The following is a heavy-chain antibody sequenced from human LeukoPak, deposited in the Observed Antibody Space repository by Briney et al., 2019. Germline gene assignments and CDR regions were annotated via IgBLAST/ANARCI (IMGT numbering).Heavy chain of an antibody. Sequence: GASVKVSCKASGYTFTSYGISWVRQAPGQGLEWMGWISAYNGNTNYAQKLQGRVTMTTDTSTSTAYMELRSLRSDDTAVYYCARDSQVIVVVPAANGAFDIWGQGTMVTVSS. CDR1: GYTFTSYG. V-gene: IGHV1-18*01. CDR3: ARDSQVIVVVPAANGAFDI. CDR2: ISAYNGNT. D-gene: IGHD2-2*01. J-gene: IGHJ3*02.